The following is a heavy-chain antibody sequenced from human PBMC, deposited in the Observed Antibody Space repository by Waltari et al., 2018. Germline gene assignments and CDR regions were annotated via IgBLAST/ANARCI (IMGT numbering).Heavy chain of an antibody. CDR2: VYHNGKA. CDR1: GDSISSGFY. Sequence: QVQLQESGPGLVKSSETLSLTCDVSGDSISSGFYWVWIRRPPGKGPEWIGSVYHNGKAFYHPSLEGRVTMSVDTAKRHFSLSLSSVTAADTAVYYCARATCSHGGCSMYYFYYYMDVWGKGTTVTVSS. V-gene: IGHV4-38-2*01. D-gene: IGHD5-18*01. J-gene: IGHJ6*03. CDR3: ARATCSHGGCSMYYFYYYMDV.